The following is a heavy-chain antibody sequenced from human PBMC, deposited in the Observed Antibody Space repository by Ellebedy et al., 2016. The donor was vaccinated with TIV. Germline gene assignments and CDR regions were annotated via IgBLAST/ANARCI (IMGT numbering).Heavy chain of an antibody. CDR1: GFTFSSYS. D-gene: IGHD3-22*01. CDR3: ARGLLVVITNDAFDI. V-gene: IGHV3-21*01. J-gene: IGHJ3*02. CDR2: ISSSSSYI. Sequence: GGSLRLXXAASGFTFSSYSMNWVRQAPGKGLEWVSSISSSSSYIYYADSVKGRFTISRDNAKNSLYLQMNSLRAEDTAVYYCARGLLVVITNDAFDIWGQGTMVTVSS.